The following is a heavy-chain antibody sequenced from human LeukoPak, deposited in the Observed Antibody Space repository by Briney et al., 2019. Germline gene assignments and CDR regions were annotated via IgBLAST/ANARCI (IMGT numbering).Heavy chain of an antibody. CDR2: FDPEDGET. J-gene: IGHJ4*02. V-gene: IGHV1-24*01. D-gene: IGHD3-22*01. CDR1: GYTLTELS. Sequence: ASVKVSCKVSGYTLTELSMHWVRQAPGKGLEWMGGFDPEDGETIYAQKFQGRVTMTEDTSTDTAYMELSSLRSEDTAMYYCATARGYYDSSGYYCPFDYWGQGTLVTVSS. CDR3: ATARGYYDSSGYYCPFDY.